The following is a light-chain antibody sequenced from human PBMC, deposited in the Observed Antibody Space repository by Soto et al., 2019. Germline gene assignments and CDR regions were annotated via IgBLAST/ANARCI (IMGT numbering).Light chain of an antibody. CDR1: SSNIGSNT. J-gene: IGLJ3*02. V-gene: IGLV1-44*01. CDR3: AAWDDSLDGPV. Sequence: QSVLTQPPSASGAPGQRVTISCSGSSSNIGSNTVNWYQQFPGTAPRVLMYSNNQRPSGVPDRFSGSKSGTSVFLAISGLQSDDEADYYYAAWDDSLDGPVFGGGTKLTVL. CDR2: SNN.